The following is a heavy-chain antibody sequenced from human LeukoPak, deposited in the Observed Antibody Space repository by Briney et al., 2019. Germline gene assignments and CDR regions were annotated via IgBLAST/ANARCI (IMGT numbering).Heavy chain of an antibody. V-gene: IGHV3-48*03. CDR3: ASRGLTEFHYFDF. Sequence: GGSLRLSCAASGFTFSNYAMNWVRQAPGKGLEWISYINSGGSTIYYADSVKGRFKISRDNAKNSLSLQMNSLRAEDTAVYYCASRGLTEFHYFDFWGPGTLVTVSS. D-gene: IGHD3-10*01. CDR2: INSGGSTI. J-gene: IGHJ4*02. CDR1: GFTFSNYA.